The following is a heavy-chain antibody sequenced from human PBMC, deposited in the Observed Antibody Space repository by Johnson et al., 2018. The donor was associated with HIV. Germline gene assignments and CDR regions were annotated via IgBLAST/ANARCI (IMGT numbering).Heavy chain of an antibody. CDR1: GFTFDDYG. CDR3: ARGDDSSGYLTAFDI. J-gene: IGHJ3*02. CDR2: IYSAGST. D-gene: IGHD3-22*01. V-gene: IGHV3-66*02. Sequence: VQLVESGGVVVGVVVQSGGSLRLSCAASGFTFDDYGMSWVRQAPGKGLEWVSVIYSAGSTYYADSVKGRFTISRDNSKNTLYLQMNSLRAEDTAVYYCARGDDSSGYLTAFDIWGQGTMVTVSS.